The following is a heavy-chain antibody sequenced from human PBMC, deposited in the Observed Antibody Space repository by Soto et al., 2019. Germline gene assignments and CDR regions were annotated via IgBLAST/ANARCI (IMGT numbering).Heavy chain of an antibody. D-gene: IGHD6-19*01. CDR1: GFTFSSYG. CDR2: ISYDGSNK. J-gene: IGHJ4*02. Sequence: GGSLRLSCAASGFTFSSYGMHWVRQAPGKGLEWVAVISYDGSNKYYADSVKGRFTISRDNSKNTLYLQMNSLRAEDTAVYYCAKVPPRIAVAGPFDYWGQGTLVTVSS. CDR3: AKVPPRIAVAGPFDY. V-gene: IGHV3-30*18.